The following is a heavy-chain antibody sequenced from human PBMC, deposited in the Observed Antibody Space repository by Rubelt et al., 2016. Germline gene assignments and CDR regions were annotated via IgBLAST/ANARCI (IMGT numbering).Heavy chain of an antibody. V-gene: IGHV3-7*01. CDR3: ARTDYGDYNDAFDI. CDR2: LKEDGSEK. CDR1: GFTFSDYY. J-gene: IGHJ3*02. D-gene: IGHD4-17*01. Sequence: EVQLLESGGGLVQPGGSLRLSCAAFGFTFSDYYLTWIRQAPGKGLEWVANLKEDGSEKYYVASVKGRFTIPRDNAKNSLYLQMNSLRAEDTAVYYCARTDYGDYNDAFDIWGQGTMVTVSS.